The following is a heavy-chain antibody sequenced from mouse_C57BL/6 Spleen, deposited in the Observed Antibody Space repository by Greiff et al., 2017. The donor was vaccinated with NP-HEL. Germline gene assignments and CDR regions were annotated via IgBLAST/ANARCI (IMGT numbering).Heavy chain of an antibody. D-gene: IGHD2-2*01. J-gene: IGHJ3*01. CDR1: GYAFSSSW. V-gene: IGHV1-82*01. CDR3: ARNMVTTAY. CDR2: IYPGDGDT. Sequence: QVHVKQSGPELVKPGASVKISCKASGYAFSSSWMNWVKQRPGKGLEWIGRIYPGDGDTNYNGKFKGKATLTADKSSSTAYMQLSSLTSEDSAVYFCARNMVTTAYWGQGTLVTVSA.